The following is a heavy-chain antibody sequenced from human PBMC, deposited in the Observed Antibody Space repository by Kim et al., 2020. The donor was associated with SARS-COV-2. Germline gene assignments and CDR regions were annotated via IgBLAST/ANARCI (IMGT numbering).Heavy chain of an antibody. J-gene: IGHJ5*02. Sequence: VKGRFTISGDNSKNTLYLQMNSLRAEDTAVYYCASFLVAVRTLGYNWFDPWGQGTLVTVSS. D-gene: IGHD5-12*01. V-gene: IGHV3-30*01. CDR3: ASFLVAVRTLGYNWFDP.